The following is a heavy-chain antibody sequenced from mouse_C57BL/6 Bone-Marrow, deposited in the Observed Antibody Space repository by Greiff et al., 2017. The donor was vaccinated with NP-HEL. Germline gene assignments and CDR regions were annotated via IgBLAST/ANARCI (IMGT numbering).Heavy chain of an antibody. J-gene: IGHJ1*03. CDR3: ATYYYGSSPHWYFDV. D-gene: IGHD1-1*01. Sequence: QVQLQQPGAELVRPGSSVKLSCKASGYTFTSYWMHWVKQRPIQGLEWIGNIDPSDSETHYNQKFKDKATLTVDKSSSTAYMQLSSLTSEDSAVYYCATYYYGSSPHWYFDVWGTGTTVTVSS. CDR2: IDPSDSET. V-gene: IGHV1-52*01. CDR1: GYTFTSYW.